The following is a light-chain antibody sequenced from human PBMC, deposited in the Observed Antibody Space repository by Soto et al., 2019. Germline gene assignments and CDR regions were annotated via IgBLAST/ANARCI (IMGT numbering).Light chain of an antibody. CDR1: QSVSSIY. CDR3: QHYGSSHRT. J-gene: IGKJ1*01. Sequence: ELVLTQSPGTLSLSPGERATLSCRASQSVSSIYLAWYQQKPGQAPRLLIYGASSRATGIPDRFSGSGSGTDFTLTISRLEPEDFAVYYCQHYGSSHRTFGQGTKVEIK. V-gene: IGKV3-20*01. CDR2: GAS.